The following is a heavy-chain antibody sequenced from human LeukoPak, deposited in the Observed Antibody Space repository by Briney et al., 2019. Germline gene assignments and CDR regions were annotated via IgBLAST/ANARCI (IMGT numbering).Heavy chain of an antibody. Sequence: GGSLRLSCAASGFTFSTYWMHWVRQAPGQGLVWVSRINTDGSSTNYADSVKGRFTISRENANNTLYLQMNSLRAEDTAVYYCARTLNWAFDFWGQGTLVTVSS. CDR1: GFTFSTYW. CDR2: INTDGSST. J-gene: IGHJ4*02. CDR3: ARTLNWAFDF. D-gene: IGHD7-27*01. V-gene: IGHV3-74*01.